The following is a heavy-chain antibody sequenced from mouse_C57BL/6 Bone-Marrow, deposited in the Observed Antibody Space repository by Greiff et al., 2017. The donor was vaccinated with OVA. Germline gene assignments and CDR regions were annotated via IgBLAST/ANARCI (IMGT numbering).Heavy chain of an antibody. CDR3: PRYDGYYLYWYFDV. CDR1: GYTFTSYG. CDR2: IYPRSGNT. D-gene: IGHD2-3*01. Sequence: QVQLQQSGAELARPGASVKLSCKASGYTFTSYGISWVKQRTGQGLEWIGEIYPRSGNTYYNEKFKGKATLTADKSSSTAYMELRSLTSEDSAVYYCPRYDGYYLYWYFDVWGTGTTVTVSS. V-gene: IGHV1-81*01. J-gene: IGHJ1*03.